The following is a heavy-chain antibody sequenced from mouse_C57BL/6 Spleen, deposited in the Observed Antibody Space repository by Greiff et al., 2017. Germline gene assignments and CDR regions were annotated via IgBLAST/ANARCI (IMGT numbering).Heavy chain of an antibody. D-gene: IGHD2-1*01. V-gene: IGHV1-34*01. CDR1: GYTFTDYY. J-gene: IGHJ4*01. Sequence: VQLKESGPELVKPGASVKMSCKASGYTFTDYYMHWVKQSHGKSLEWIGYIYPNNGGNGYNQKFKGQATLTVDKSSSTAYMEHRSLTSEDSAVYYCARKIYYGNIYAMDYWGQGTSVTVSS. CDR2: IYPNNGGN. CDR3: ARKIYYGNIYAMDY.